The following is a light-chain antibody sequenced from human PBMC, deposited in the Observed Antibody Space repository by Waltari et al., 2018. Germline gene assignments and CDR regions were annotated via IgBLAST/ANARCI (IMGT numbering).Light chain of an antibody. CDR3: QTGGHGTWV. V-gene: IGLV4-69*01. CDR2: VNSDGSH. Sequence: QLVLTQSPSASASLGASVKLTCTLSSGHSSNVVAWHQQQPGKGPRYLMKVNSDGSHSKGHDIPDRFSGSSSGAERYLTISSLQSEDEADYYCQTGGHGTWVFGGGTKLTVL. CDR1: SGHSSNV. J-gene: IGLJ3*02.